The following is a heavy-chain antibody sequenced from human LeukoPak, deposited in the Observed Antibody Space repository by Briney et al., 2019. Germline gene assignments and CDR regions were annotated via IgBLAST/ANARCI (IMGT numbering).Heavy chain of an antibody. V-gene: IGHV3-7*04. D-gene: IGHD3-10*01. CDR2: IKEDGSEK. CDR1: GFIFSNYW. J-gene: IGHJ4*02. CDR3: SGGSRFVDY. Sequence: GGSLRLSCAASGFIFSNYWMTWVRQAPGKWLEWVANIKEDGSEKYYVDSVKGRFTISRDNAKNSLFLQMNSLRVEDTAVYYCSGGSRFVDYWGQGTLVTVSS.